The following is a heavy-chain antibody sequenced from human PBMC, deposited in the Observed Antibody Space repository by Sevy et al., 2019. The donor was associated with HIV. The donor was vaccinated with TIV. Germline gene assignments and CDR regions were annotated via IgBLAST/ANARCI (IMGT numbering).Heavy chain of an antibody. D-gene: IGHD1-26*01. CDR2: IYYSGTT. Sequence: SETLSLTCTVSGDSISSYYWSWIRQPPGKGLEWIRYIYYSGTTKYNPSLKSRVTISVDTSKNQFSLKLKSVIAADTAVYYCARDRVGATTDWFDPWGQGTLVTVSS. CDR3: ARDRVGATTDWFDP. V-gene: IGHV4-59*01. CDR1: GDSISSYY. J-gene: IGHJ5*02.